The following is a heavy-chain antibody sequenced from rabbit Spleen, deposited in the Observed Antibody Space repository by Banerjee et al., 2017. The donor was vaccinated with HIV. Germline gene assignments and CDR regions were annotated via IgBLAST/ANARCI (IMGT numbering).Heavy chain of an antibody. D-gene: IGHD1-1*01. J-gene: IGHJ4*01. V-gene: IGHV1S45*01. Sequence: QEQLEESGGGLVKPEGSLTLTCKASGFSFNDRDVMCWVRQAPGKGLEWIACINASTGKPVYATWASGRFTISRTSSTTVTLRMTSLTAADRATYFCARDLVGVIGWNFYLWGPGTLVTVS. CDR3: ARDLVGVIGWNFYL. CDR1: GFSFNDRDV. CDR2: INASTGKP.